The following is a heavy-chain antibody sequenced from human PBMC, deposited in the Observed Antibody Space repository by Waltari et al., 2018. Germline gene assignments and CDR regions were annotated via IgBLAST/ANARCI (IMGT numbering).Heavy chain of an antibody. J-gene: IGHJ3*02. Sequence: EVQLVESGGGLVQPGRSLRLSCAASGFTFDDYAMHWVRQAPGKGLEWVSGISWNSGSIGYADSVKGRFTISRDNAKNSLYLQMNSLRAEDMALYYCAFLAAAGSGHDAFDIWGQGTMVTVSS. CDR3: AFLAAAGSGHDAFDI. CDR2: ISWNSGSI. D-gene: IGHD6-13*01. V-gene: IGHV3-9*03. CDR1: GFTFDDYA.